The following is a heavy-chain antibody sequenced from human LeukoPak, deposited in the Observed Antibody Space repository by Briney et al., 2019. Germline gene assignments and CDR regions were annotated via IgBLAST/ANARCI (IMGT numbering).Heavy chain of an antibody. D-gene: IGHD3-22*01. CDR1: GGSISSYY. V-gene: IGHV4-59*01. CDR3: ARVRYYYDSSGYYPDY. Sequence: SETLSLTCTVSGGSISSYYWSWIRQPPGTGLEWIGYIYYSGSTNYNPSLKSRVTISVDTSKNQFTLKLSSVTAADTAVYYCARVRYYYDSSGYYPDYWGQGTLVTVSS. CDR2: IYYSGST. J-gene: IGHJ4*02.